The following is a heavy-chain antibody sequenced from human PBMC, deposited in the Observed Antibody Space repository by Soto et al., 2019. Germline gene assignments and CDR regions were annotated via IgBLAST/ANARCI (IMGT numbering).Heavy chain of an antibody. CDR3: ARASRSSGWPLSFHY. Sequence: SGTLSPTPTVLGGSIHSFYWSWIPQPPGKGLEWIGYIYYSGSTNYNPSLKSRVTISVDTSKNQFSLKLSSVTAADTAVYYCARASRSSGWPLSFHYWGQGTLVTVSS. CDR2: IYYSGST. J-gene: IGHJ4*02. D-gene: IGHD6-19*01. CDR1: GGSIHSFY. V-gene: IGHV4-59*01.